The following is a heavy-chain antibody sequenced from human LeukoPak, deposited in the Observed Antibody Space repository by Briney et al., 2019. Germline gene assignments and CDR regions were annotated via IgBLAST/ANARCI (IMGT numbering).Heavy chain of an antibody. CDR2: IYYSGST. D-gene: IGHD2-2*01. V-gene: IGHV4-59*08. Sequence: SETLSLTCTVSGGSISSYYWSWIRQPPGKGLEWIGYIYYSGSTNYNPSLKSRVTISVDTSKNQFSLKLSSVTAADTAVYYCARAVGYCSSTSCQAPYFDYWGQGTLVTVSS. CDR3: ARAVGYCSSTSCQAPYFDY. J-gene: IGHJ4*02. CDR1: GGSISSYY.